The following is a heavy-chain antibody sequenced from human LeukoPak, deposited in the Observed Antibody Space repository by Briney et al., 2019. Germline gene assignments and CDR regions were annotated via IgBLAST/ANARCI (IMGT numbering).Heavy chain of an antibody. CDR1: GYTFTSYA. Sequence: GASVKVSCKASGYTFTSYAMHWVRQAPGQRLEWMGWINAGNGNTKYSQKFQGRVTITRDTSASTAYMELSSLRSEDTAVYYCARAPLQDIVVVPAGVWGQGTLVTVSS. D-gene: IGHD2-2*01. CDR2: INAGNGNT. J-gene: IGHJ4*02. V-gene: IGHV1-3*01. CDR3: ARAPLQDIVVVPAGV.